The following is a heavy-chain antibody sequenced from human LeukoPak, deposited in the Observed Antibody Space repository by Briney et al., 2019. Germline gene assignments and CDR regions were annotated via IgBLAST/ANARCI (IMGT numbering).Heavy chain of an antibody. CDR1: GDSLNSFY. CDR2: INYTGST. Sequence: SETLSLTCAVSGDSLNSFYWGWIRQPPGKGLEWIGQINYTGSTDYNPSLKSRVTISIDTSNIQFSLKLRSVTAADTAVYYCARVLGWSGYYNDHYYYMDVWDKGTTVTVSS. J-gene: IGHJ6*03. D-gene: IGHD3-3*01. V-gene: IGHV4-34*01. CDR3: ARVLGWSGYYNDHYYYMDV.